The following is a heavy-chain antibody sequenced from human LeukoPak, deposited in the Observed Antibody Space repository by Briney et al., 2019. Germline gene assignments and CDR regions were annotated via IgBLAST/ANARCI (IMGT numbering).Heavy chain of an antibody. Sequence: GESLKISCKGSGYSFTSHWIGWVRQMPGKGLEWMGIIYPRDSDTTYSPSFQGQITISADKSIRTAYLQWSSLQASDTAMYYCARGSVEMATIGDYWGQGTLVTVSS. CDR2: IYPRDSDT. V-gene: IGHV5-51*01. J-gene: IGHJ4*02. D-gene: IGHD5-24*01. CDR3: ARGSVEMATIGDY. CDR1: GYSFTSHW.